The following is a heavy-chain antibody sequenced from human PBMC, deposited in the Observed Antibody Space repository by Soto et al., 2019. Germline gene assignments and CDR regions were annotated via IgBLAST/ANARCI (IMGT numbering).Heavy chain of an antibody. J-gene: IGHJ4*02. CDR1: GFRFSGSD. CDR2: IKTKAENYAT. D-gene: IGHD2-21*02. CDR3: TRRDCSGGDCYSDFDY. V-gene: IGHV3-73*01. Sequence: EVHLVESGGGLVQPGGSLKLSCAASGFRFSGSDIHWVRQASGEGLEWVGRIKTKAENYATALAASVRGRFSLSRDDSRNTAYLEMNSLKTEDTAVYYCTRRDCSGGDCYSDFDYWGQGALVTVS.